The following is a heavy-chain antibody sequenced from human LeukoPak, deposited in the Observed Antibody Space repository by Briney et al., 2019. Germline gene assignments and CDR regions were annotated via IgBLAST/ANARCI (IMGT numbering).Heavy chain of an antibody. CDR3: AKQSIADAFSDFDY. CDR2: ISGSGDKT. Sequence: GGSLRLSCAASGFTFSNYAMNWVRQAPVKGLEWVSSISGSGDKTYYADSVKGRFTISRDNSRNTLHLQMGSLKVEDTALYYCAKQSIADAFSDFDYWGRGTLVTVSS. V-gene: IGHV3-23*01. D-gene: IGHD2-2*01. CDR1: GFTFSNYA. J-gene: IGHJ4*02.